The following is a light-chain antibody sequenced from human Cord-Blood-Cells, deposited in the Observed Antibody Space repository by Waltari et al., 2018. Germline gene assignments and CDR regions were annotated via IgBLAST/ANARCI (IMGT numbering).Light chain of an antibody. J-gene: IGKJ1*01. CDR2: AAS. CDR3: QQSYSTPRT. CDR1: QSISSH. Sequence: DIQMTQSPSSLSASVGDSVTITCRASQSISSHLNLNQQKPGKAPKLLIYAASSLQSGVPSRFSGSGSGTDFTLTISSLQPEDFATYYCQQSYSTPRTFGQGTKVEIK. V-gene: IGKV1-39*01.